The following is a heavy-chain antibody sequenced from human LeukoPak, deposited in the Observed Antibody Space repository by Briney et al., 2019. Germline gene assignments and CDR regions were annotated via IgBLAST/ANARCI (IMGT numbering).Heavy chain of an antibody. CDR2: INHSGST. V-gene: IGHV4-34*01. CDR3: ARGRRHYYYYGMDV. CDR1: GGSFSGYY. J-gene: IGHJ6*02. Sequence: SETLSLTCAVYGGSFSGYYWSWIRQPPGKGLEWIGEINHSGSTNYNPSLKSRVTISVDTSKNQFSLKLGSVTAADTAVYYCARGRRHYYYYGMDVWGQGTTVTVSS.